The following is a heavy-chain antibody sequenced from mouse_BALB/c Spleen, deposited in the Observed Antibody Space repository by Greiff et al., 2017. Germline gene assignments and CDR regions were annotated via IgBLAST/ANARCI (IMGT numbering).Heavy chain of an antibody. CDR3: ARGGWLLHWYFDV. V-gene: IGHV5-12-1*01. Sequence: EVMLVESGGGLVKPGGSLKLSCAASGFAFSSYDMSWVRQTPEKRLEWVAYISSGGGSTYYPDTVKGRFTISRDNAKNTLYLQMSSLKSEDTAMYYCARGGWLLHWYFDVWGAGTTVTVSS. J-gene: IGHJ1*01. D-gene: IGHD2-3*01. CDR1: GFAFSSYD. CDR2: ISSGGGST.